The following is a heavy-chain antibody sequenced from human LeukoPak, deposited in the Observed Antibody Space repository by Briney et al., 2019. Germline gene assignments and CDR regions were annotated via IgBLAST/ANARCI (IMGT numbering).Heavy chain of an antibody. D-gene: IGHD4-11*01. Sequence: SETLSLTCTVSGGSISSYYWSWIRQPPGKGLEWIGEINHSGSTNYNPSLKSRVTISVDTSKNQFSLKLRSVTAADTAVYYCARVPTVKNYYSYMDVWGKGTTVTVSS. V-gene: IGHV4-34*01. J-gene: IGHJ6*03. CDR2: INHSGST. CDR3: ARVPTVKNYYSYMDV. CDR1: GGSISSYY.